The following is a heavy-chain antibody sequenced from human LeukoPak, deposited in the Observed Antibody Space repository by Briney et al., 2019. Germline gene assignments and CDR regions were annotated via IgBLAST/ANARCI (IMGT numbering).Heavy chain of an antibody. Sequence: GGSLRLSCAASGFTFSSYGMHWVRQAPGKGLEWVAVIWYDGSNKYYADSVKGRFTISRDNSKNTLYLQMNSLRAEDTAVYYCAKDLTELDSGLDYWGQGTLVTVSS. CDR2: IWYDGSNK. CDR1: GFTFSSYG. V-gene: IGHV3-33*06. J-gene: IGHJ4*02. D-gene: IGHD6-13*01. CDR3: AKDLTELDSGLDY.